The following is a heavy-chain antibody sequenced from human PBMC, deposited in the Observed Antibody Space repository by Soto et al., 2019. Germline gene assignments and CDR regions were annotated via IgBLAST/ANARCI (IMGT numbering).Heavy chain of an antibody. Sequence: XSGNGSCKVSGYTLTELSMHWVRQAPGKGLEWMGGFDPEDGETIYAQKFQGRVTMTEDTSTDTAYMELSSLRSEDTAVYYCATRGGTIVPTGDDAIDIWGQAKTVTV. CDR3: ATRGGTIVPTGDDAIDI. J-gene: IGHJ3*02. V-gene: IGHV1-24*01. CDR2: FDPEDGET. CDR1: GYTLTELS. D-gene: IGHD2-2*01.